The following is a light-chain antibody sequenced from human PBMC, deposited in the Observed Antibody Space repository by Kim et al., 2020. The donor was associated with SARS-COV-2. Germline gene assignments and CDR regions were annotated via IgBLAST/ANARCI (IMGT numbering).Light chain of an antibody. Sequence: SVSVSPEQTASITCSGDKLGDKYACWYQQKPGQSPGLVIYQDSKRPSGIPERFSGSNSGNTATLTISGTQAMDEADYYCQAWDSSTVVFGGGTQLTVL. CDR2: QDS. CDR3: QAWDSSTVV. CDR1: KLGDKY. V-gene: IGLV3-1*01. J-gene: IGLJ2*01.